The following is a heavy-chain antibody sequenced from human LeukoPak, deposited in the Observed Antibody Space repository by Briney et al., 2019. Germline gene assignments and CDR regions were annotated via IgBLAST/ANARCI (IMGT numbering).Heavy chain of an antibody. CDR1: GFTFSSYS. CDR2: ISSSGSYI. Sequence: GGSLRLSCAASGFTFSSYSMNWVRQAPGKGLEWVSSISSSGSYIYYSDSVKGRFTISRDNAKNSLYLQMNSLRAEDTAVYYCASDLLRYYYDSSGYFGSRPGSYEYFQHWGQGTLVTVSS. CDR3: ASDLLRYYYDSSGYFGSRPGSYEYFQH. J-gene: IGHJ1*01. V-gene: IGHV3-21*01. D-gene: IGHD3-22*01.